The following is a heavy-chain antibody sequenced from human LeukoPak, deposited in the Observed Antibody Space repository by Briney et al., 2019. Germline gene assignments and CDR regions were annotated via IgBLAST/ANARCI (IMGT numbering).Heavy chain of an antibody. CDR1: GGSFSGYY. V-gene: IGHV4-34*01. J-gene: IGHJ4*02. CDR3: ARASSGYYSWGY. CDR2: IKHSGST. Sequence: SETLSLTCAVYGGSFSGYYWSWIRQPPGKGLEWIGEIKHSGSTNYNPSLKSRVTISVDTSKNQFSLKLSSVTAEDTAVYYCARASSGYYSWGYWGQGTLVTVSS. D-gene: IGHD3-22*01.